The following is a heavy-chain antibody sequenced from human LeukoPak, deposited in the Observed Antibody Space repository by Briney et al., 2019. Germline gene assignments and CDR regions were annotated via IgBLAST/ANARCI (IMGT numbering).Heavy chain of an antibody. V-gene: IGHV3-30-3*01. Sequence: GGSLRLSCAASGFTFSSYAMHWVRQAPGKGLEWVAVISYDGSNKYYADSVKGRFTISRDNSKNTLYLQMNSLRAEDTAVYYCARDPGGYSSSHDAFDIWGQGTMVTVSS. CDR2: ISYDGSNK. CDR1: GFTFSSYA. J-gene: IGHJ3*02. CDR3: ARDPGGYSSSHDAFDI. D-gene: IGHD6-13*01.